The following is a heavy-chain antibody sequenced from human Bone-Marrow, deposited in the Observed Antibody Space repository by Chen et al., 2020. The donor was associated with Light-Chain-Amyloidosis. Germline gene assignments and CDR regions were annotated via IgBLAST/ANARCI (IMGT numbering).Heavy chain of an antibody. CDR1: GFSFNDHW. V-gene: IGHV3-74*03. D-gene: IGHD3-10*01. J-gene: IGHJ4*02. CDR3: ARGLFGSGSALPLDF. CDR2: INSDGQVT. Sequence: EVQLVESGGALVPPGGSLRLSCTASGFSFNDHWMHWVRQAPGKGLEWVSRINSDGQVTTYADSVKGRVAISRENAKHTLYLQMNNLRAEDTATYYCARGLFGSGSALPLDFWGEGTLVTVSS.